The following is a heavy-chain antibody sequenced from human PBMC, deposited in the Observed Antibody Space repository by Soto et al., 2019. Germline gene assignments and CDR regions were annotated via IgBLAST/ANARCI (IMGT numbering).Heavy chain of an antibody. Sequence: QVQLVQSGAEVKKPGSSVKVSCKASGGTFSSYTISWVRQAPGQGLEWMGRIIPILGIANYAQKCQGRVTITADKSTSKAYMELSSLRSEDTAVYYCARDSSGWYYLDYYYYYMDVWGKGTTVTVSS. CDR3: ARDSSGWYYLDYYYYYMDV. CDR2: IIPILGIA. J-gene: IGHJ6*03. CDR1: GGTFSSYT. D-gene: IGHD6-19*01. V-gene: IGHV1-69*08.